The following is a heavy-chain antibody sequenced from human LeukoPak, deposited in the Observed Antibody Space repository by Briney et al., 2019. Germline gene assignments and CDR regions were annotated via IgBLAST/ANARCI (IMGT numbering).Heavy chain of an antibody. V-gene: IGHV4-34*01. J-gene: IGHJ4*02. CDR3: ASRPFLYGFRTYFDT. CDR1: GGSFSAFH. D-gene: IGHD3-10*01. Sequence: PSETLSLTCAVYGGSFSAFHWNWIRQSPAKGLEWLGEMKQSGTPRYNASLQSRVTISVDKSKNQSSLNVRSVTAADTAVYYCASRPFLYGFRTYFDTWAQGTLVTVSS. CDR2: MKQSGTP.